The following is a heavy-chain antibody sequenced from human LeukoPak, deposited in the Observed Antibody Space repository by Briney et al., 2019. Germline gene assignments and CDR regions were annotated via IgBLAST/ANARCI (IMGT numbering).Heavy chain of an antibody. CDR3: ARAPVAGTYYFDY. Sequence: GRSLRLSCAASGFTFSSYGMHWVRQAPGKGLEWVAVIWYDGGNKYYADSVKGRFTISRDNSKNTLYLQMNSLRAEDTAVYYCARAPVAGTYYFDYWGQGTLVTVSS. V-gene: IGHV3-33*01. J-gene: IGHJ4*02. D-gene: IGHD6-19*01. CDR1: GFTFSSYG. CDR2: IWYDGGNK.